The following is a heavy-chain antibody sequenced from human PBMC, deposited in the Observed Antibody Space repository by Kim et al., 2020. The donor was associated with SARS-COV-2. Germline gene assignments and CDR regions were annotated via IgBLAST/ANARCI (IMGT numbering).Heavy chain of an antibody. CDR1: GLTFSNHT. Sequence: GGSLRLSCAASGLTFSNHTMHWVRQSPEKGLEFVAVISGNGDNTYYADSVKGRFTIARDNSMNTVYLQMNALRAEDTAVYYCARGPPHTFTDLSYYFDS. V-gene: IGHV3-30*07. D-gene: IGHD3-22*01. CDR2: ISGNGDNT. J-gene: IGHJ5*01. CDR3: ARGPPHTFTDLSYYFDS.